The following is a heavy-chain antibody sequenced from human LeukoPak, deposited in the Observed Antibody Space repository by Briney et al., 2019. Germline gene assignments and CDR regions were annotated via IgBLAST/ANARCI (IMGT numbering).Heavy chain of an antibody. CDR2: IYYSGST. J-gene: IGHJ4*02. V-gene: IGHV4-59*08. Sequence: SETLSLTCTVSGGSISSYYWSWIRQPPGKGLEWIGYIYYSGSTNYNPSLKSRVTISVDTSKNQFSLRLSSVTAADTAVYYCARTRRGYSYGNHFDYWGQGTLVTVSS. CDR3: ARTRRGYSYGNHFDY. D-gene: IGHD5-18*01. CDR1: GGSISSYY.